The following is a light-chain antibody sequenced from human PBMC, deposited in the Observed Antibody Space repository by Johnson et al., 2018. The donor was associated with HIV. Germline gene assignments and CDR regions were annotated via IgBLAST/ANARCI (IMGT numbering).Light chain of an antibody. CDR2: DNN. Sequence: QSVLTQPPSVSAAPGQKVTISCSGSSSNIGNNYVSWYQQLPGRAPKLLIYDNNKRPSGIPDRFYGSKSGTSATLGITGLQTGDEADYYCGTWDSSLRVGFFGSVTKVSVL. CDR3: GTWDSSLRVGF. V-gene: IGLV1-51*01. J-gene: IGLJ1*01. CDR1: SSNIGNNY.